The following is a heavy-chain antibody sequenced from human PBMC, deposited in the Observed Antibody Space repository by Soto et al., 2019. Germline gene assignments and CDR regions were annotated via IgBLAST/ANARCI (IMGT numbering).Heavy chain of an antibody. CDR3: ASDPRNGGKGRWFDP. Sequence: SVKVSSRASGGTFSSYAISWVRQAPGQGLEWMGGIIPIFGTANYAQKFQGRVTITADESTSTAYMELSSLRSEDTAVYYCASDPRNGGKGRWFDPWGQGTLVTVSS. J-gene: IGHJ5*02. CDR1: GGTFSSYA. V-gene: IGHV1-69*13. D-gene: IGHD1-1*01. CDR2: IIPIFGTA.